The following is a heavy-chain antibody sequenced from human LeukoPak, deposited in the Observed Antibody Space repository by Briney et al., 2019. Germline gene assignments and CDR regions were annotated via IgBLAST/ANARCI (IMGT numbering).Heavy chain of an antibody. CDR3: ARRGEFGASWFAFDI. J-gene: IGHJ3*02. D-gene: IGHD3-10*01. V-gene: IGHV5-51*01. CDR1: GYSFSTYW. CDR2: IYPGDSDT. Sequence: GESLKISCKGSGYSFSTYWIGWVRQMPGKGLEWMGIIYPGDSDTRYSPSFQGQVTISADKSISTAYLQWSSLKASDTAMYYCARRGEFGASWFAFDIWGQGTMVTVSS.